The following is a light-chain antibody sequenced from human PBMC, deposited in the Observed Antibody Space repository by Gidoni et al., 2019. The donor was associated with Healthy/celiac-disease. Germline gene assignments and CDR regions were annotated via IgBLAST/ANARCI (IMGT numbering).Light chain of an antibody. V-gene: IGKV2-28*01. CDR1: KSLLHSNGYNY. J-gene: IGKJ2*01. CDR2: LGS. CDR3: MQALQTPST. Sequence: EIVMTQSPLSLPVTPGETASISCRSSKSLLHSNGYNYLDWYLQKPGQSPQLLIYLGSNRASGVPDRFSGSGSGTDFTLKISRVEAEDVGVYYCMQALQTPSTFGQXTKLEIK.